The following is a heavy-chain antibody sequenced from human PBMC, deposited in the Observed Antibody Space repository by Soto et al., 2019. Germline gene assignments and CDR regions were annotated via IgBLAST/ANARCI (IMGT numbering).Heavy chain of an antibody. J-gene: IGHJ6*02. V-gene: IGHV3-13*01. Sequence: PGGSLRLSCAASGFTFSSYDMHWVRQATGKGLEWVSAIGTAGDTYYPGSVKGRFTISRENAKNSLCLQMNSLRAGDTAVYYCARDLYGAYSSSWASGMDVWGQGTTVTVSS. CDR2: IGTAGDT. D-gene: IGHD6-13*01. CDR1: GFTFSSYD. CDR3: ARDLYGAYSSSWASGMDV.